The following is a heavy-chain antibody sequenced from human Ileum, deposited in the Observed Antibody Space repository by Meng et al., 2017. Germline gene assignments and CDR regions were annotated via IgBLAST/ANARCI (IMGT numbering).Heavy chain of an antibody. CDR3: SGASSSSYLGY. Sequence: QVQRVQSGAEGKKPGAAVKGSCKTSGYTFTDYYIKWLRQAPGQGLEWMGRINPKSGIRHYAQKFQGRVTMTSDTSTSTAYMEVSGLTSDDTAVYYCSGASSSSYLGYWGQGTLVTVSS. CDR1: GYTFTDYY. CDR2: INPKSGIR. J-gene: IGHJ4*02. D-gene: IGHD6-13*01. V-gene: IGHV1-2*06.